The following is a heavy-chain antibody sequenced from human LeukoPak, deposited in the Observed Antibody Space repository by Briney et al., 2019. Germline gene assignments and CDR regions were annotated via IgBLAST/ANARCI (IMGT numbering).Heavy chain of an antibody. CDR3: AREGDSSSTLYYYYYGMDV. CDR1: GFTFSSYW. CDR2: IKQDGSEK. J-gene: IGHJ6*02. Sequence: GGPLRLSCAASGFTFSSYWMSWVRQAPGKGLEWVANIKQDGSEKYYVDSVKGRFTISRDNAKNSLYLQMNSLRAEDTAVYYCAREGDSSSTLYYYYYGMDVWGQGTTVTVSS. V-gene: IGHV3-7*01. D-gene: IGHD6-6*01.